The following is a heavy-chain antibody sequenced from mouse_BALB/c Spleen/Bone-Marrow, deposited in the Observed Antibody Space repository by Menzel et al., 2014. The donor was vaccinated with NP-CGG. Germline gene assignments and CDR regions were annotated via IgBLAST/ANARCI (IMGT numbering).Heavy chain of an antibody. CDR3: ANYDYGWYFDV. J-gene: IGHJ1*01. CDR1: GFNIKDTY. CDR2: IDPANGNT. Sequence: VQLKESGAGLVKPGASVKLSCTASGFNIKDTYMHWVKQRPEQGLEWIGRIDPANGNTKYDPKFQGKATITADTSSNTAYLQLSSLTSEDTAVYYCANYDYGWYFDVWGAGTTVTVSS. V-gene: IGHV14-3*02. D-gene: IGHD2-4*01.